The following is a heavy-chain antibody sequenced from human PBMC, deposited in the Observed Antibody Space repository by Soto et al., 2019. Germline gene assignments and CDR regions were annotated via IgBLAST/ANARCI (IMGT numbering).Heavy chain of an antibody. V-gene: IGHV3-11*01. CDR1: GFTFSDCY. J-gene: IGHJ4*02. CDR2: ISSGGSTI. Sequence: SGGSLRLSCAASGFTFSDCYMSWIRQAPGKGLEWVSYISSGGSTIYYADSVKGRFTISRDNAKNSLYLQMNSLRAEDTAVYYCARATWPHSPFDFWGQGTLVTVSS. CDR3: ARATWPHSPFDF.